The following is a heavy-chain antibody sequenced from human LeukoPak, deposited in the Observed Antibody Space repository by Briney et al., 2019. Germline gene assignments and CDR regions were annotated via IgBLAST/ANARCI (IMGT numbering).Heavy chain of an antibody. CDR3: AKDEGSGWYYFDY. CDR2: ISGSGGST. CDR1: GFTFNSYA. D-gene: IGHD6-19*01. Sequence: YPGGSLRLSGAASGFTFNSYAMSWVRQAPGKGLEWVSGISGSGGSTYYADSVKGRFTISRDISKNTLYLQMNSLRAEDTAVYYCAKDEGSGWYYFDYWGQGSLVTVSS. J-gene: IGHJ4*02. V-gene: IGHV3-23*01.